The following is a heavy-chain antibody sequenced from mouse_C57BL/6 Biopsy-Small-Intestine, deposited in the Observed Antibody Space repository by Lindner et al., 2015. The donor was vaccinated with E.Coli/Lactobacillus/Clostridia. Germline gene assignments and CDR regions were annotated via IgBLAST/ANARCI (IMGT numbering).Heavy chain of an antibody. D-gene: IGHD1-3*01. J-gene: IGHJ1*01. CDR3: ARGDKWLIPGDEYFHL. CDR1: GYTFTSYG. CDR2: ISAYNGHT. V-gene: IGHV1-7*01. Sequence: SVKVSCKASGYTFTSYGITWVRQVPGQGLEWMGWISAYNGHTKYAQQLQDRVTMTTDTPTSTGYLELKNLRSDDTAMYYCARGDKWLIPGDEYFHLWGQGTLVTVSS.